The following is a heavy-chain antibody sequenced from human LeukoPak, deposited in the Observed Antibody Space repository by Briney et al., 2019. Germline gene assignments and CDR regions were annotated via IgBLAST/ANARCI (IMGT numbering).Heavy chain of an antibody. J-gene: IGHJ4*02. CDR1: GFTFSGSA. Sequence: PGGSLRLSCAASGFTFSGSAMHWVRQASGKGLEWVGRIRSKANSYATAYAASVKGRFTISRDDSKNTAYLQMNSLKTEDTAVCYCTRITVTTSSGTDYWGQGTLVTVSS. D-gene: IGHD4-11*01. CDR3: TRITVTTSSGTDY. CDR2: IRSKANSYAT. V-gene: IGHV3-73*01.